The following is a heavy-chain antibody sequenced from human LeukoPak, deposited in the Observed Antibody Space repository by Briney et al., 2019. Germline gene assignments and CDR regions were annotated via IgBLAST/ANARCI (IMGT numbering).Heavy chain of an antibody. V-gene: IGHV3-74*01. CDR1: AFTFSSYW. D-gene: IGHD2-15*01. CDR2: INSDGSST. Sequence: GGSLRLSCAASAFTFSSYWMHWVRQAPGKGLVWVSRINSDGSSTSYADSVKGRFTISRDNAKNTLFLQMNSLRAEDTAVYYCASGYCSGGSCYSGAFDTWGQGTMVTVSS. CDR3: ASGYCSGGSCYSGAFDT. J-gene: IGHJ3*02.